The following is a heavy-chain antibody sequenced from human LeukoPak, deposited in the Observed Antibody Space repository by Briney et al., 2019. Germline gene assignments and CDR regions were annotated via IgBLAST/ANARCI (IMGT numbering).Heavy chain of an antibody. V-gene: IGHV1-18*01. CDR3: ARDANSGSTAGY. J-gene: IGHJ4*02. D-gene: IGHD1-26*01. Sequence: ASVKVSCKASGYTFTSYGISWVRQAPGQGLEWMGWISAYNGNTDYAQKLQGRVTMTTGTSTSTAYMELRSLRSDDTAVYYCARDANSGSTAGYWGQGTLVTVSS. CDR2: ISAYNGNT. CDR1: GYTFTSYG.